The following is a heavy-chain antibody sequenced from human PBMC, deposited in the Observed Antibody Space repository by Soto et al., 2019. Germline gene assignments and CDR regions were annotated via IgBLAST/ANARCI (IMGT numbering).Heavy chain of an antibody. Sequence: GGSLKLSCAASGFTFSSYGMHWVRQAPGKGLEWVAVISYDGSNKYYADSVKGRFTISRDNSKNTLYLQMNSLRAEDTAVYYCAKGYSSSWYYFDYWGQGTLVTVSS. J-gene: IGHJ4*02. D-gene: IGHD6-13*01. CDR2: ISYDGSNK. V-gene: IGHV3-30*18. CDR3: AKGYSSSWYYFDY. CDR1: GFTFSSYG.